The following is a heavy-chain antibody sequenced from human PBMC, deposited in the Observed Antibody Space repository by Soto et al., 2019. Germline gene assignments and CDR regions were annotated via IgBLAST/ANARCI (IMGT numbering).Heavy chain of an antibody. CDR1: GFTFSSYA. J-gene: IGHJ6*02. CDR2: ISYDGSNK. Sequence: GGSLRLSFAASGFTFSSYAMHWVRQAPGKGLEWVAVISYDGSNKYYADSVKGRFTISRGNSKNTLYLQMNSLRAEDTAVYYCASPPAGAVAGTVRYYYGMDVWGQGTTVTVSS. CDR3: ASPPAGAVAGTVRYYYGMDV. V-gene: IGHV3-30-3*01. D-gene: IGHD6-19*01.